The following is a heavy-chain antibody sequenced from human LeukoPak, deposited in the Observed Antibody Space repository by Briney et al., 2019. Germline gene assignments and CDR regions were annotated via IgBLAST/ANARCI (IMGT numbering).Heavy chain of an antibody. D-gene: IGHD2-15*01. J-gene: IGHJ4*02. CDR2: IKQDGSEK. Sequence: GGSLRLSCAASGFTFSNYWMSWVRQAPGKGLEWVANIKQDGSEKYYVDSVKGRFTISRDNAKNSLYLQMNSLRAEDTAVYYCARDHGRYCSGGSCYFGGFFEYWGQGTLGTVSS. CDR1: GFTFSNYW. CDR3: ARDHGRYCSGGSCYFGGFFEY. V-gene: IGHV3-7*03.